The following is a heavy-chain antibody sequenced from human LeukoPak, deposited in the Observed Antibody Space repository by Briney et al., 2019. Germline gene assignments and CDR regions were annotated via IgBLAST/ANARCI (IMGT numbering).Heavy chain of an antibody. CDR3: TRGGGQLDF. CDR1: GFTFSNSW. CDR2: MNQDGSSI. D-gene: IGHD1-1*01. J-gene: IGHJ4*02. V-gene: IGHV3-7*01. Sequence: GGSLRLSCAASGFTFSNSWMSWVRQAPGKGLEWVANMNQDGSSIYYVDSVKGRFTISRDNAKYSLYLHMNSLRAEDTAVYYCTRGGGQLDFWGQGTLVTVSS.